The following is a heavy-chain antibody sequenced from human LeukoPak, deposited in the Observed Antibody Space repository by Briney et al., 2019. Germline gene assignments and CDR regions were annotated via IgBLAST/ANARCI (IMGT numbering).Heavy chain of an antibody. Sequence: SETLSLTCTVSGGSISSYYWSWIRQPPGKGLEGIGYIYYSGSTNYNPSLKSRVTISVDTSKNQFSLKLSSVTAADTAVYYCAREQGIVGATSYGMDVWGQGTTVTVSS. CDR1: GGSISSYY. CDR3: AREQGIVGATSYGMDV. V-gene: IGHV4-59*01. J-gene: IGHJ6*02. CDR2: IYYSGST. D-gene: IGHD1-26*01.